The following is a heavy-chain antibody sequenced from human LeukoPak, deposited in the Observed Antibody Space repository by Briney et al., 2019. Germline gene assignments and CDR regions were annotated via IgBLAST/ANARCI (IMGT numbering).Heavy chain of an antibody. Sequence: GGSLRLSCAASGFTFSDYYMSWIRQAPGKGLEWVSYISSSGSTIYYADSVKGRFTISRDNAKNSLYLQMNSLRAEDTAVYFCAAERSGELMPYWGQGTLVTVSS. D-gene: IGHD3-3*01. V-gene: IGHV3-11*01. CDR2: ISSSGSTI. CDR3: AAERSGELMPY. CDR1: GFTFSDYY. J-gene: IGHJ4*02.